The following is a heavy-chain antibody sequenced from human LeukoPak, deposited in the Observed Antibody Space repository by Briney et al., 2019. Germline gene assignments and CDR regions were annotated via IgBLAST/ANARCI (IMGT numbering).Heavy chain of an antibody. J-gene: IGHJ4*02. CDR3: ARQSRDGSKTRGYYFDY. D-gene: IGHD3-10*01. V-gene: IGHV5-51*01. Sequence: GESLKISCKGSGYSFTSYWIGWVRQMPGKGLEWMGIIYPGDSDTRYSPSFQGRVTISADKSISTVYLQWSSLKASDTAMYYCARQSRDGSKTRGYYFDYWGQGTLVTVSS. CDR1: GYSFTSYW. CDR2: IYPGDSDT.